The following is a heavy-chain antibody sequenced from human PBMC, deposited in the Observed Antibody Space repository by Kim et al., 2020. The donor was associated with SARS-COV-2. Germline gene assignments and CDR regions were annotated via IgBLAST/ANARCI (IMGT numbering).Heavy chain of an antibody. D-gene: IGHD3-10*01. Sequence: HYVNAVKRRFTMSRDNAKNSLYLQMSSLRTEDTAIYYSAALDTVQVPGGIWGQGTLVTVSS. V-gene: IGHV3-7*01. J-gene: IGHJ4*02. CDR3: AALDTVQVPGGI.